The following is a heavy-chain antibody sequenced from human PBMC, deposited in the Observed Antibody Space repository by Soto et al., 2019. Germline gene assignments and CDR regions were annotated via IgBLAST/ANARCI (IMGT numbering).Heavy chain of an antibody. Sequence: SETLSLTCTVSGGSISSSSYYWGWIRQPPGKGLEWIGSIYYSGSTYYNPSLKSRVTISVDTSKNQFSLKLSSVTAADTVVYYCARHEGTVTTSLDYWGQGTLVTVSS. V-gene: IGHV4-39*01. CDR2: IYYSGST. J-gene: IGHJ4*02. D-gene: IGHD4-17*01. CDR3: ARHEGTVTTSLDY. CDR1: GGSISSSSYY.